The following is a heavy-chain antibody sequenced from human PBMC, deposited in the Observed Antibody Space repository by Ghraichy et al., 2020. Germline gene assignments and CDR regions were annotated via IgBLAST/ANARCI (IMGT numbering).Heavy chain of an antibody. V-gene: IGHV3-74*01. Sequence: ETLSLTCAASGFTFSSYWMHWVRQAPGKGLVWVSRINSDGSSTSYADSVKGRFTISRDNAKNTLYLQMNSLRAEDTAVYYCASGTIFGVVIGYWGQGTLVTVSS. D-gene: IGHD3-3*01. J-gene: IGHJ4*02. CDR1: GFTFSSYW. CDR3: ASGTIFGVVIGY. CDR2: INSDGSST.